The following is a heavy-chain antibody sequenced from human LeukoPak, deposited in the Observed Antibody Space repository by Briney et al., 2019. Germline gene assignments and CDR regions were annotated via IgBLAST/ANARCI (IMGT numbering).Heavy chain of an antibody. CDR3: AREATMTVVLTTGGMDV. D-gene: IGHD3-22*01. V-gene: IGHV1-46*01. J-gene: IGHJ6*02. CDR2: INPSGGST. Sequence: ASVKVSCKASGYTFTSYYIYWVRQAPGQGLEWMGIINPSGGSTSYAQKFQGRVTMTRDMSTNTVYMELSSLRSEDTAVYYCAREATMTVVLTTGGMDVWGQGTTVTVSS. CDR1: GYTFTSYY.